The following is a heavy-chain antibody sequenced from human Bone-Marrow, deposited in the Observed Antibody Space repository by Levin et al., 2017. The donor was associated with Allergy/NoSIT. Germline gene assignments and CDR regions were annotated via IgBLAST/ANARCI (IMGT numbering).Heavy chain of an antibody. CDR1: GFTFSNYG. Sequence: RGESLKISCAASGFTFSNYGMSWVRQALGKGLEYVSAISASGVNTYYADSVKGRFTISRDNSKDTLYLQMNSLRAEDTAIYYCAKEQSFMRPFDYWGQGTLVTVSS. J-gene: IGHJ4*02. V-gene: IGHV3-23*01. CDR2: ISASGVNT. D-gene: IGHD3-16*01. CDR3: AKEQSFMRPFDY.